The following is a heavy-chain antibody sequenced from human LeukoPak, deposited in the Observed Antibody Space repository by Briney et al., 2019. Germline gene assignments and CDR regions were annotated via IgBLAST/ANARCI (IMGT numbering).Heavy chain of an antibody. Sequence: GGSLRLSCAASGFTFNNYAMSWVRQAPGKGLEWVSAISASGGTTYYADSVKGRFTISRDNSENTLFLQMNGLRAEDTAVYYCAKDPREYCSSTSCPNWFDSWGQGTLVTVSS. V-gene: IGHV3-23*01. J-gene: IGHJ5*01. CDR1: GFTFNNYA. CDR2: ISASGGTT. D-gene: IGHD2-2*01. CDR3: AKDPREYCSSTSCPNWFDS.